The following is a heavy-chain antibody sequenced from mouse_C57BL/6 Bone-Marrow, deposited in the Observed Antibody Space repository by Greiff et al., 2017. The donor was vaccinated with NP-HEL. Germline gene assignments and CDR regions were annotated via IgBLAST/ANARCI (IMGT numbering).Heavy chain of an antibody. Sequence: EVQRVESGAELVRPGASVKLSCTASGFNIKDDYMHWVKQRPEQGLEWIGWIDPENGDTEYASKFQGKATITAYTSSNTAYLQLSSLTSEDTAVYYCTFNGGSSDYWGQGTTLTVSS. CDR1: GFNIKDDY. CDR3: TFNGGSSDY. CDR2: IDPENGDT. J-gene: IGHJ2*01. V-gene: IGHV14-4*01. D-gene: IGHD1-1*01.